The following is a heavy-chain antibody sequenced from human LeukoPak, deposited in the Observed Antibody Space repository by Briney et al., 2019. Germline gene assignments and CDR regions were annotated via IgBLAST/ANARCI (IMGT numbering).Heavy chain of an antibody. Sequence: GESLRISCKGSGYSFTSYWISWVRQMPGKGLEWMGRIDPSDSSTNYSPSFQGHVTISADKSISTAYLQWSSLKASDTAMYYCARGDYANNWFDPWGQGTLVTVSS. CDR3: ARGDYANNWFDP. CDR1: GYSFTSYW. V-gene: IGHV5-10-1*01. J-gene: IGHJ5*02. CDR2: IDPSDSST. D-gene: IGHD3-16*01.